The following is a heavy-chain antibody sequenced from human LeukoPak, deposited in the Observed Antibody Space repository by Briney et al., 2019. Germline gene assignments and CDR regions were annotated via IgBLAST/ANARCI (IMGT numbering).Heavy chain of an antibody. CDR2: IYYSGST. D-gene: IGHD3-10*01. J-gene: IGHJ4*02. CDR1: GGSISSSRYY. Sequence: ETLSLTCTVSGGSISSSRYYWGWIRQPPGKGLEWIGSIYYSGSTYYNPSLKSRVTISVDTSKNQFSLKLSSVTAADTAVYYCARDSDYGSGSYDYWGQGTLVTVSS. V-gene: IGHV4-39*07. CDR3: ARDSDYGSGSYDY.